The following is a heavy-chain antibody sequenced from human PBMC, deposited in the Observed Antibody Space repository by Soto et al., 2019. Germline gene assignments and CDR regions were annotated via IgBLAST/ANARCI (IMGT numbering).Heavy chain of an antibody. CDR3: ARRSYGSGSYYFDY. CDR1: GGSISSYY. J-gene: IGHJ4*02. D-gene: IGHD3-10*01. CDR2: IYYSGST. Sequence: PSETLSLTCTVSGGSISSYYWSWIRQPPGKGLEWIGYIYYSGSTNYNPSLKSRVTISVDTSKNQFSLKLSSVTAADTAVYYCARRSYGSGSYYFDYWGQGTLVTVSS. V-gene: IGHV4-59*01.